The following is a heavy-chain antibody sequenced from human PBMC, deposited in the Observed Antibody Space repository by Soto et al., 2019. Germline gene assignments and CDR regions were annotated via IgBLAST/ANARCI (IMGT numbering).Heavy chain of an antibody. J-gene: IGHJ5*02. V-gene: IGHV4-39*01. Sequence: QLQLQESGPGLVKPSETLSLTCTVSGGSISDDTYYWGWIRQPPGKGLEWIGSIYYSGTSSYNPSLKSRVTXXXDXSKKQLSLRLSSVTAADTAVYYCARLHCXSPNCVPLDPWGQGTLVIVSS. D-gene: IGHD2-2*01. CDR2: IYYSGTS. CDR3: ARLHCXSPNCVPLDP. CDR1: GGSISDDTYY.